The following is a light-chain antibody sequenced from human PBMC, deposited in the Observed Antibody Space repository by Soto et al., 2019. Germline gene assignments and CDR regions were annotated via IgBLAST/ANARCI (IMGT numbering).Light chain of an antibody. V-gene: IGKV3-11*01. J-gene: IGKJ2*01. CDR1: QSVSWY. CDR3: KQRHHWLRT. Sequence: EIVLTQSPATLSLSPGERATLSCRASQSVSWYLAWYQQKPGQAPRLLIYDASKRAAGIPARFSGSGSETDFTLTISSLEPEEFAVYYCKQRHHWLRTFGQGTKVEIK. CDR2: DAS.